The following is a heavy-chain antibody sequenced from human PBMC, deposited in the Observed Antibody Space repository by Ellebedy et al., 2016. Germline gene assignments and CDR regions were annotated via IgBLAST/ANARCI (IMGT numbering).Heavy chain of an antibody. CDR1: GGSISSGGYY. V-gene: IGHV4-31*03. CDR3: ATGSYSRMALDY. D-gene: IGHD1-26*01. CDR2: IYYSGST. J-gene: IGHJ4*02. Sequence: SETLSLTCTVSGGSISSGGYYWSWIRQHPGKGLEWIGYIYYSGSTYYNPSLKSRVTISVDTSKNQFSLKLNSVTAADTAVYYCATGSYSRMALDYWGQGTLVTVSS.